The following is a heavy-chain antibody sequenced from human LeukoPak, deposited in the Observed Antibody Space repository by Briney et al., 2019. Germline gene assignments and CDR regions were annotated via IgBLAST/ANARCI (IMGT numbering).Heavy chain of an antibody. CDR2: IYYSGST. D-gene: IGHD6-6*01. V-gene: IGHV4-34*01. Sequence: SETLSLTCAVYGGSFSGYYWSWIRQPPGKGLEWIGSIYYSGSTYYNPSLKSRVTISVDTSKNQFSLKLSSVTAADTAVYYCARRRSSSSSGFWGYWGQGTLVTVSS. J-gene: IGHJ4*02. CDR3: ARRRSSSSSGFWGY. CDR1: GGSFSGYY.